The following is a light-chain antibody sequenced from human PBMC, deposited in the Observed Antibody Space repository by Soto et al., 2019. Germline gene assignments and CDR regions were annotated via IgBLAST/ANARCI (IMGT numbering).Light chain of an antibody. J-gene: IGLJ2*01. Sequence: QSVLTQPPSVSGAPGQRVTISCTGSSSNIGAGYDVHWYQQFPGTAPKLLIDGNNNRPSGVPDRFSGSKSGTSASLAITGLQAEDEADYYCQSYDSSLSGHVVFGGGTKLTVL. CDR3: QSYDSSLSGHVV. CDR1: SSNIGAGYD. CDR2: GNN. V-gene: IGLV1-40*01.